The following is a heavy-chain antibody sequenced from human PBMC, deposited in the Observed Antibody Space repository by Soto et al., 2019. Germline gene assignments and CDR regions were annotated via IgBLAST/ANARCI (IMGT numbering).Heavy chain of an antibody. CDR2: IWYDGSSK. V-gene: IGHV3-33*06. Sequence: GGSLRLSCAASGFTFSSYGMHWVRQAPGKGLEWVAVIWYDGSSKYYADSVKGRFTISRDNSKNTLYLQMDSLRAEDTAVYYCAKDRGIAAAGPDAFDIWGQGTMVTVSS. CDR1: GFTFSSYG. J-gene: IGHJ3*02. D-gene: IGHD6-13*01. CDR3: AKDRGIAAAGPDAFDI.